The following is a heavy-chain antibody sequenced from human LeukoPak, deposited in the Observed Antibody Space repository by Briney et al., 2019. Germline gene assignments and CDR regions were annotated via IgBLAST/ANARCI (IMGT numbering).Heavy chain of an antibody. V-gene: IGHV3-74*01. CDR1: GITFGNNW. CDR3: ARDAPHNWFDT. J-gene: IGHJ5*02. CDR2: INSDGGGA. Sequence: GGSLRLSCAASGITFGNNWMHWVRQGPGKGLVWISRINSDGGGAIYADSVKGRFTVSRDNAKNTLYLQMNSLRAEDTAVYYCARDAPHNWFDTWGQGTLVTVSS.